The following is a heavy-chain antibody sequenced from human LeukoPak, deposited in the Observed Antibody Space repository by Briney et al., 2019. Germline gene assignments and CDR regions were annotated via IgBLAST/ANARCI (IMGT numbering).Heavy chain of an antibody. V-gene: IGHV3-23*01. CDR2: ISSTGGTT. CDR3: AKNGDRGAYCSGGSCFPYYYYYMDV. J-gene: IGHJ6*03. CDR1: GFTFSDYG. D-gene: IGHD2-15*01. Sequence: GGSLRLSCAASGFTFSDYGMSWVRQAPGKGLEWISSISSTGGTTYYADSVKGRFTISRDNSKNTLFLQVNSLRAEDTAIYYCAKNGDRGAYCSGGSCFPYYYYYMDVWGKGTTVTISS.